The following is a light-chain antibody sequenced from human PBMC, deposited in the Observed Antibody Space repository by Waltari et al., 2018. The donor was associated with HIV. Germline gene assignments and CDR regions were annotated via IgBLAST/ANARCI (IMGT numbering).Light chain of an antibody. V-gene: IGLV2-14*01. CDR3: SSYSSSITLYVV. CDR1: SSDVGGYNY. J-gene: IGLJ2*01. Sequence: QSALTQPASVSGSPGQSITISCTGTSSDVGGYNYVSWYQHHPGKAPKLIISEVSNRPSGVSNRFSGSKSGNTASLTISGLQAEDEADYYCSSYSSSITLYVVFGGGTKLTVL. CDR2: EVS.